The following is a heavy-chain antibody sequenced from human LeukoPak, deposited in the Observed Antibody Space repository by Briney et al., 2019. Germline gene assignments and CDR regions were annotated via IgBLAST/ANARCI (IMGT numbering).Heavy chain of an antibody. D-gene: IGHD3-22*01. V-gene: IGHV3-74*01. CDR3: ARDTSGSCDY. Sequence: GGSLRLSCAASGFTFSSYWMHWVRQAPGKGLVWVSRVNSDGSSTGYADSVKGRFTISRDNAKNTLYLQLNSLRAEDTALYYCARDTSGSCDYWGQGTLVTVSS. CDR1: GFTFSSYW. CDR2: VNSDGSST. J-gene: IGHJ4*02.